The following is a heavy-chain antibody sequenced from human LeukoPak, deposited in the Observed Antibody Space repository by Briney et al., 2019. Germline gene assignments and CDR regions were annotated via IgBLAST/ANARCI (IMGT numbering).Heavy chain of an antibody. CDR3: ARDITMIRTYYYNGMDV. CDR2: ITASSRTK. CDR1: GFTFSVYS. D-gene: IGHD3-10*01. J-gene: IGHJ6*02. V-gene: IGHV3-48*01. Sequence: GGSLRLSCAASGFTFSVYSMNWVRQAPGKGLEWLSYITASSRTKYYADSVKGRFSISRDNAKNSLLLQLNSLRAEDTAVYYCARDITMIRTYYYNGMDVWGQGTTVTVSS.